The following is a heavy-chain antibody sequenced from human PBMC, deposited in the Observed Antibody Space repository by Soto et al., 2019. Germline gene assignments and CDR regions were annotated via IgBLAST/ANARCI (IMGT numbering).Heavy chain of an antibody. V-gene: IGHV3-11*01. CDR3: ARSYSSGWEFDY. J-gene: IGHJ4*02. D-gene: IGHD6-19*01. CDR2: ISSTGRTI. Sequence: GGSLRLSCGASGFTFSNYYMSWIRQAPGKGLEWVSYISSTGRTIYYADSVKGRFTVSRDNAQNSLSLKLNSLRVEDTAVYYCARSYSSGWEFDYWGKGTQVTVSS. CDR1: GFTFSNYY.